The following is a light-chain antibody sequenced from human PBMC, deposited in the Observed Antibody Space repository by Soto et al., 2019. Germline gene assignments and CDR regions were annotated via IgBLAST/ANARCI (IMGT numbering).Light chain of an antibody. V-gene: IGKV3-20*01. CDR3: PHYGSTPHT. J-gene: IGKJ4*01. CDR2: GAS. CDR1: HSVSSSY. Sequence: EIVLTQSPCTLSLSPGERATLSCSASHSVSSSYLDWYQPKPGQAPMLLIDGASSRATGIPDRFSGSGSGTDFTRNISRLEPEDFAVDYCPHYGSTPHTFGGGTKVEIK.